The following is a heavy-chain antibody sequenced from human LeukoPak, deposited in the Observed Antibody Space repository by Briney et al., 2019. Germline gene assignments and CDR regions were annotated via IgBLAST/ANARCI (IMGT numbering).Heavy chain of an antibody. D-gene: IGHD3-10*01. J-gene: IGHJ5*02. CDR3: ARGDGSGSYYNWFDP. CDR2: INPSGGST. V-gene: IGHV1-46*01. CDR1: GYTFTSYY. Sequence: GASVKVSCKASGYTFTSYYMHWVRQAPGQGLEWMGTINPSGGSTSYAQKFQGRVTMTRDTSTSTVYMELSSLRYEDTAVYYCARGDGSGSYYNWFDPWGQGTLVTVSS.